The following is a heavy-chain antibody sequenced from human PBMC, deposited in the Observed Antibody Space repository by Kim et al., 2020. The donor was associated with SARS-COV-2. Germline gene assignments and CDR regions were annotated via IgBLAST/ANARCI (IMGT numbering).Heavy chain of an antibody. D-gene: IGHD3-10*01. V-gene: IGHV4-31*03. CDR1: GGSISSGGYY. CDR2: IYYSGST. J-gene: IGHJ4*02. CDR3: ARVPHTYGSGSYYFDY. Sequence: SETLSLTCTVSGGSISSGGYYWSWIRQHPGKGLEWIGYIYYSGSTYYNPSLKSRVTISVDTSKNQFSLKLSSVTAADTAVYYCARVPHTYGSGSYYFDYWGQGTLVTVSS.